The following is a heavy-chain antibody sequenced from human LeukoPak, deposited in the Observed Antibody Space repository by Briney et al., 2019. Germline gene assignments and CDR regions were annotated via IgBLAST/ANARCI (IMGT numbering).Heavy chain of an antibody. D-gene: IGHD1-1*01. CDR1: GGSISSYY. Sequence: SETLSLTCTVSGGSISSYYWSWIRQPPGKGLEWIGYIYYSGSTNYNPSLKSRVTISVDTSKNQFSLKLSSVTAADTAVYYCAREAGKGYFDYWGQGTLVTVSS. V-gene: IGHV4-59*01. CDR3: AREAGKGYFDY. CDR2: IYYSGST. J-gene: IGHJ4*02.